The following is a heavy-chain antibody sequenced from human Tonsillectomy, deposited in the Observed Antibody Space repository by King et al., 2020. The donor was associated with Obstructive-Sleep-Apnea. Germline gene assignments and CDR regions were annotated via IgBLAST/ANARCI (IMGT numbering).Heavy chain of an antibody. Sequence: QLVQSGAEVKKPGASVKVSCNASGYTFTGYYMHWVRQAPGQGLEWMGWINPDSGGTNYAQRFQGRVTLTRDTSISTAYMELSRLRSDDTAVYYCARSRSRWYGGETFSVYWGQGTLVTVSS. J-gene: IGHJ4*02. V-gene: IGHV1-2*02. CDR3: ARSRSRWYGGETFSVY. CDR1: GYTFTGYY. CDR2: INPDSGGT. D-gene: IGHD6-13*01.